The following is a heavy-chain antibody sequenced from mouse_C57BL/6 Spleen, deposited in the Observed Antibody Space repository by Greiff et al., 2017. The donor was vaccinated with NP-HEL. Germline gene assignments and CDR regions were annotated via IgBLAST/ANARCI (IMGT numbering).Heavy chain of an antibody. V-gene: IGHV1-20*01. CDR1: GYSFTGYF. D-gene: IGHD1-1*01. CDR2: INPYNGDT. Sequence: VQLQQSGPELVKPGDSVKISCKASGYSFTGYFMNWVMQSHGKSLEWIGRINPYNGDTFYNQKFKGKAPLTVDKSYSTAHMELRSLTSENSAVYYCERDTTVVATTTYAMDYWGQGTSVTVSS. J-gene: IGHJ4*01. CDR3: ERDTTVVATTTYAMDY.